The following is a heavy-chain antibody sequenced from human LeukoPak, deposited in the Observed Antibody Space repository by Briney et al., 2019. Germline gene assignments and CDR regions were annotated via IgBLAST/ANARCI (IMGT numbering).Heavy chain of an antibody. J-gene: IGHJ4*02. CDR2: IRSKAYDGTT. CDR1: GFTFGDYT. D-gene: IGHD2-2*03. Sequence: GGSLRLSCTTSGFTFGDYTMSWVRQAPGKGLEWVGFIRSKAYDGTTAYAASVKGRFTISRDDSKSITYLQINSLKTEDTAVYYCSVDIGDYWGQGTLVTVSS. V-gene: IGHV3-49*04. CDR3: SVDIGDY.